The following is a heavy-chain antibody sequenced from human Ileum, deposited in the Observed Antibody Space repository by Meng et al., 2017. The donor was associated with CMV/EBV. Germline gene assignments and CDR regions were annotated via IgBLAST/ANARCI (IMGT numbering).Heavy chain of an antibody. D-gene: IGHD1-14*01. V-gene: IGHV1-46*01. J-gene: IGHJ4*02. Sequence: QVQPVQAGAEVKKPGASAKFSCKASGYTFTSYYIHWLRQAPGQGLELMGMINPGGGSTSYAQKFQGRVTMTRDTSTSTVAMELSSLRSEDTAVYYCARGNPNLDYWGQGTLVTVSS. CDR3: ARGNPNLDY. CDR2: INPGGGST. CDR1: GYTFTSYY.